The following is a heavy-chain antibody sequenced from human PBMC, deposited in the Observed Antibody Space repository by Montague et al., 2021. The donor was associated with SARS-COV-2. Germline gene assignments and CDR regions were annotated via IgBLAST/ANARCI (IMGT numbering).Heavy chain of an antibody. CDR2: IYYNGNT. D-gene: IGHD3/OR15-3a*01. CDR3: ARLGLLPYYFDV. J-gene: IGHJ2*01. V-gene: IGHV4-59*08. Sequence: SDTLSLTCTVSHFSITSYYWSWIRQPAGKGLEWIGNIYYNGNTNXNSSLKSRVTMSADTSKNQFSLRVTSVTAADTAMYYCARLGLLPYYFDVWGRGALVTVSS. CDR1: HFSITSYY.